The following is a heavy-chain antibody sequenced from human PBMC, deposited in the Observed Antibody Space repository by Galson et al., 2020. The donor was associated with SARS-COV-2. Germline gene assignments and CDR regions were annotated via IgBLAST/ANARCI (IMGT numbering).Heavy chain of an antibody. CDR2: IGTAGDT. J-gene: IGHJ4*02. D-gene: IGHD3-16*01. CDR1: GFTFSSYD. CDR3: ARASGDFNVWYQNRPSCYFDY. V-gene: IGHV3-13*01. Sequence: GGSLRLSCAASGFTFSSYDMHWVRQATGKGLEWVSAIGTAGDTYYPGSVKGRFTISRENAKNSLYLQMNSLRAGDTAVYYCARASGDFNVWYQNRPSCYFDYGCQGTLVTVAS.